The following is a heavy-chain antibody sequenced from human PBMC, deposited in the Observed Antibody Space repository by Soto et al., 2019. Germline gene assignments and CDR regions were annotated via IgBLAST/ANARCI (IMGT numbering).Heavy chain of an antibody. CDR1: GFSFSDYY. CDR3: ARDRLTTGRHYYYGLDV. J-gene: IGHJ6*02. Sequence: AGGSLRLSCAASGFSFSDYYINWIRQAPGKGPEWVSYISSSGSDKYYADSVKGRFTISRDNAKNSLYLQMNSLRAEDTAVYYCARDRLTTGRHYYYGLDVWGQGTTVTVSS. CDR2: ISSSGSDK. D-gene: IGHD4-4*01. V-gene: IGHV3-11*01.